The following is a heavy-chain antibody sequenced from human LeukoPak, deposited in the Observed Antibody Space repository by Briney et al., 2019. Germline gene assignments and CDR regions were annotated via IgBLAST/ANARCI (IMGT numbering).Heavy chain of an antibody. V-gene: IGHV4-34*01. CDR1: GGSFSGYY. J-gene: IGHJ4*02. CDR2: INHSGST. Sequence: SETLSLTCAVYGGSFSGYYWSWIRQPPGKGLEWIGEINHSGSTNYNPSLKSRVTISVDTSKTQFSLKLSSVTAADTAVYYCAIWFGEAFDYWGQGTLVTVSS. CDR3: AIWFGEAFDY. D-gene: IGHD3-10*01.